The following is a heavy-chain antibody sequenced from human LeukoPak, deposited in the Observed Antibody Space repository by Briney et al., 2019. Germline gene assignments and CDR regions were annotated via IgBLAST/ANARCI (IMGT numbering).Heavy chain of an antibody. V-gene: IGHV4-39*01. CDR2: IYYSGTT. CDR1: GGSISSSSYY. Sequence: PSETLSLTCTVSGGSISSSSYYWGWIRQPPGKGLEWIGSIYYSGTTYYSPSLKSRATISVDTSKNHFSLKLSSVTAADTAVYYCARHSVIVPAASRYFDLWGRGTLLTVSS. CDR3: ARHSVIVPAASRYFDL. J-gene: IGHJ2*01. D-gene: IGHD2-2*01.